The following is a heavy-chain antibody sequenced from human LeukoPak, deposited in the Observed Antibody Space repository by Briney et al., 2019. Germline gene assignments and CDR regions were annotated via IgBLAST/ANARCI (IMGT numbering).Heavy chain of an antibody. Sequence: ASVKVSCKASGYTFTDYYIHWVRQPPGQGLERMGWINPNSDGINSAQKFQGRVTMTRDTSISTAYMELSRLRSDDTAVYYCARVKALGIVGSTTVLDPWGQGTLVTVSS. V-gene: IGHV1-2*02. J-gene: IGHJ5*02. CDR3: ARVKALGIVGSTTVLDP. D-gene: IGHD1-26*01. CDR2: INPNSDGI. CDR1: GYTFTDYY.